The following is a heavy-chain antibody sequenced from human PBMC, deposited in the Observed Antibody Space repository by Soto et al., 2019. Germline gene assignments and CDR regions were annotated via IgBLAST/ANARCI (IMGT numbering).Heavy chain of an antibody. D-gene: IGHD2-8*01. Sequence: SETLSLTCAVYGGSFSGYYWSWIRQPPGKGLEWIGEINHSGSTNYNPSLKSRVTISVDTSKNQFSLKLSSVTAADTAVYYCARAHSIVLMVYAINWFDPWGQGTLVTVSS. CDR3: ARAHSIVLMVYAINWFDP. CDR2: INHSGST. V-gene: IGHV4-34*01. J-gene: IGHJ5*02. CDR1: GGSFSGYY.